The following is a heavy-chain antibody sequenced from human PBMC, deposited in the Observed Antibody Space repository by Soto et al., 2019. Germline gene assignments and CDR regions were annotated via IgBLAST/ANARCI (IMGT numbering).Heavy chain of an antibody. Sequence: GGSLRLSCAASGFTFINYAMNWGRQAPGKGLEWVSSLSGSGGTTYYADSVKGRFIISRDNSKNTLYLLMNSLRAEDTALYYCAKQRADYGSGADTFYFDSWGQGALVTVSS. V-gene: IGHV3-23*01. CDR2: LSGSGGTT. J-gene: IGHJ4*02. CDR3: AKQRADYGSGADTFYFDS. CDR1: GFTFINYA. D-gene: IGHD3-10*01.